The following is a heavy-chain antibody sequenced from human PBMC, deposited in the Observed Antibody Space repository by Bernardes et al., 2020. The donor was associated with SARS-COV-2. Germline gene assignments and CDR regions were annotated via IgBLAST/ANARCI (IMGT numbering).Heavy chain of an antibody. J-gene: IGHJ4*02. CDR2: IYYSGST. V-gene: IGHV4-39*01. Sequence: SETLSLTRTVSGGSISSSSYYWGWIRQPTGKGLEWIGSIYYSGSTYYNPSLKSRVTISVDTSKNQFSLKLSSATAADTAVYYCARGGSRATWIQLWFSPPFDYWGQGTLVTVSS. CDR1: GGSISSSSYY. CDR3: ARGGSRATWIQLWFSPPFDY. D-gene: IGHD5-18*01.